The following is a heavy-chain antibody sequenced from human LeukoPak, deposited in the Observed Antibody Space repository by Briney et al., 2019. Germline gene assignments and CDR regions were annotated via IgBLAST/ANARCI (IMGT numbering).Heavy chain of an antibody. CDR2: INPNSGGT. J-gene: IGHJ1*01. D-gene: IGHD3-22*01. V-gene: IGHV1-2*02. Sequence: VASVKVSFKASGYTFTGYYMHWVRQAPGQGLEWMGWINPNSGGTKYAQKFQGRVTMTRDTSISTAYMELSSLRSDDTAVYYCARVWNYHDSSGYLEYFQEWGQGTLVTVSS. CDR1: GYTFTGYY. CDR3: ARVWNYHDSSGYLEYFQE.